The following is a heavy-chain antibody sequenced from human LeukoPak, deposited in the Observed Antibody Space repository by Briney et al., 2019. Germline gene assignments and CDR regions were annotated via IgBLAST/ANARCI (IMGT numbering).Heavy chain of an antibody. CDR1: GGSFSGYY. V-gene: IGHV4-34*01. Sequence: PSETLSFTCAVYGGSFSGYYWSWIRQPPGKGLEWIGEINHSGSTNYNPSLKSRVTISVDTSKNQFSLKLSSVTAADTAVYYCARGQGGYSSIWFDPWGQGTLVTVSS. J-gene: IGHJ5*02. D-gene: IGHD6-13*01. CDR3: ARGQGGYSSIWFDP. CDR2: INHSGST.